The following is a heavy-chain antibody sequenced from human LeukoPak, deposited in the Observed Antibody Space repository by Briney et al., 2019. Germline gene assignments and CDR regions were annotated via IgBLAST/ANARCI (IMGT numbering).Heavy chain of an antibody. J-gene: IGHJ5*02. D-gene: IGHD6-19*01. CDR1: GFTFSTSW. CDR3: ARGTGGWYNWFDP. CDR2: INSDGTST. Sequence: GGSLRLSCAASGFTFSTSWMHWVRRAPGKGPVRVSRINSDGTSTIYADSVKGRFTISRDDAKNTLYLQMNSLRAEDTAVYYCARGTGGWYNWFDPWGQGTLVTVSS. V-gene: IGHV3-74*01.